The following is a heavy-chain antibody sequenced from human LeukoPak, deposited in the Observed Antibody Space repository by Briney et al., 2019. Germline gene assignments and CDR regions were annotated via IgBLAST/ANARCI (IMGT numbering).Heavy chain of an antibody. Sequence: GGSLRLSCAASGFTFSTYTINWVRQAPGKGLEWISYISSSGTTIYYADSVKGRFTISRDNAKSSVYLQMNSLRAEDTAVYYCARQAFGGVATILDYWGQGTLVTVSS. J-gene: IGHJ4*02. CDR1: GFTFSTYT. V-gene: IGHV3-48*01. CDR2: ISSSGTTI. CDR3: ARQAFGGVATILDY. D-gene: IGHD3-16*01.